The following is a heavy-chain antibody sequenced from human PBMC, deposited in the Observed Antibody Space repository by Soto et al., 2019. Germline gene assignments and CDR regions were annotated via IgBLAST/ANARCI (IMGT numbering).Heavy chain of an antibody. CDR3: ATPSPVTHSYDD. D-gene: IGHD4-17*01. V-gene: IGHV4-34*01. CDR2: INHSGST. J-gene: IGHJ4*02. Sequence: PSETLSLTCAVYGGSFSGYYWSWIRQPPGKGLEWIGEINHSGSTNYNPSLKSRVTISVDTSKNQFSLKLSSVTAADTAVYYCATPSPVTHSYDDWGQGSLVTVSS. CDR1: GGSFSGYY.